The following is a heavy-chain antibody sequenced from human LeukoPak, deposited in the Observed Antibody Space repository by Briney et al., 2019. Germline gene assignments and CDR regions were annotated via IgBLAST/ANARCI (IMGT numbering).Heavy chain of an antibody. J-gene: IGHJ6*02. CDR1: GDSVSSNSGA. Sequence: SQTLSLTCAISGDSVSSNSGAWNWIRQSPSRGLEWLGRTYYRSKWYNDYAVSVKSRISINPDTPKNQFSLHLNSVTPEDTAVYYCARAVADYYYYGMDVWGQGTTVTVSS. CDR3: ARAVADYYYYGMDV. D-gene: IGHD6-19*01. CDR2: TYYRSKWYN. V-gene: IGHV6-1*01.